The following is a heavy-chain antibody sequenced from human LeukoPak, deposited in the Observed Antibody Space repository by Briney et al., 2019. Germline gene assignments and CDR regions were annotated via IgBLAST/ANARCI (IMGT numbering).Heavy chain of an antibody. CDR1: CYSISSGYY. CDR3: AREVPSLGALSLFHVY. J-gene: IGHJ4*02. D-gene: IGHD3-16*02. CDR2: IYHSGST. Sequence: SETLSLTCTVSCYSISSGYYWGWIRQPPGKGLEWIGSIYHSGSTYYNPSLKSRVTISVDTSKNQFSLKLSSVTAADTAVYYCAREVPSLGALSLFHVYWGQRTLVTVSS. V-gene: IGHV4-38-2*02.